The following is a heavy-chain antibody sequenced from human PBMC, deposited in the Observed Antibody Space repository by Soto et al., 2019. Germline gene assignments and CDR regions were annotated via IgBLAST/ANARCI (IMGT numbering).Heavy chain of an antibody. CDR3: AKPSHEMLTGYSPFDH. Sequence: GGSLRLSCVASGFTFSGYAMSWVRQAPGKGLQWVSAIRDTGGYTYYADSVKGRFTISRDNSKSTLFLQMDSLTADDSALYYCAKPSHEMLTGYSPFDHLGRGTLVAFSS. D-gene: IGHD3-9*01. CDR1: GFTFSGYA. J-gene: IGHJ4*02. CDR2: IRDTGGYT. V-gene: IGHV3-23*01.